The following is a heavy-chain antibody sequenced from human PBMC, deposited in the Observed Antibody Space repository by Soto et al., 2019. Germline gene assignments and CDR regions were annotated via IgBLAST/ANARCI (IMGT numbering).Heavy chain of an antibody. CDR3: ARDREDFWSGYPPYYGRDV. J-gene: IGHJ6*02. D-gene: IGHD3-3*01. V-gene: IGHV1-18*04. CDR1: GYTFTSYG. Sequence: QVQLVQSGAEVKKPGASVKVSCKASGYTFTSYGISWLRQAPGQGLEWMGWISAYNGNTNYAQKLQGRVTMTTDTATSTAYPELRSLSSDDTAVYYCARDREDFWSGYPPYYGRDVWGRGTTVTVSS. CDR2: ISAYNGNT.